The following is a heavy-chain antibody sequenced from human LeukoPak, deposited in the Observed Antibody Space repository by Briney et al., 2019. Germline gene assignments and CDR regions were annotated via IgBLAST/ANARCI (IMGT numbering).Heavy chain of an antibody. V-gene: IGHV1-8*03. D-gene: IGHD3-3*01. Sequence: ASVKVSCKASGYTFTSYDINWVRQATGQGLEWMGWMNPNSGNTGYAQKFQGRVTITRNTSISTAYMELSSLRSEDTAVYYCARGRLTIFGVVEDNWFDPWGQGTLVTVFS. CDR1: GYTFTSYD. CDR3: ARGRLTIFGVVEDNWFDP. CDR2: MNPNSGNT. J-gene: IGHJ5*02.